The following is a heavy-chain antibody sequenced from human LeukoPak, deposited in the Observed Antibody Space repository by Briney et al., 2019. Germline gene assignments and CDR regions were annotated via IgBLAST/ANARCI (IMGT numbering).Heavy chain of an antibody. CDR1: GFTFRRYE. D-gene: IGHD3-10*01. V-gene: IGHV3-48*03. CDR2: IRSSGSTI. CDR3: ARRVGYGSGSYYDY. Sequence: GGSLRLSCAVSGFTFRRYEINWVRQAPGKGLEWVSYIRSSGSTIYYADSVKGRFTFSRDNAKNSLYLQMNSLRAEDTAVYYCARRVGYGSGSYYDYWGQGTLVTVSS. J-gene: IGHJ4*02.